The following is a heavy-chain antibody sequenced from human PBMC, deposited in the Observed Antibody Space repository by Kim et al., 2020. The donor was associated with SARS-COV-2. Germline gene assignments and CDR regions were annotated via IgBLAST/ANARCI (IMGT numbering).Heavy chain of an antibody. D-gene: IGHD3-10*01. Sequence: GGSLRLSCAASGFPFSRHAMSWARQAAGKGLEWVSAIGSTGGTYYADPAKGRFTISRDNSKNTLYLQLNSLRAEDTAVYFCSAGTTYYWDYWGEGTLVTV. CDR2: IGSTGGT. V-gene: IGHV3-23*01. J-gene: IGHJ4*02. CDR1: GFPFSRHA. CDR3: SAGTTYYWDY.